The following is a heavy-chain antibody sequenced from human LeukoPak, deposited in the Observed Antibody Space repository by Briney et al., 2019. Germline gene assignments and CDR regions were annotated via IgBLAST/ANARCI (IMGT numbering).Heavy chain of an antibody. CDR2: INAGNGNT. CDR3: ARGKYYDFWSGYYKIDY. CDR1: GYTFTSYA. D-gene: IGHD3-3*01. Sequence: ASVKVSCKASGYTFTSYAMHWVRQAPGQRLEWMGWINAGNGNTKYSQKFQGRVTITRDTSASTAYMELSSLRSEDTAVYYCARGKYYDFWSGYYKIDYWGQGTLVTVSS. J-gene: IGHJ4*02. V-gene: IGHV1-3*01.